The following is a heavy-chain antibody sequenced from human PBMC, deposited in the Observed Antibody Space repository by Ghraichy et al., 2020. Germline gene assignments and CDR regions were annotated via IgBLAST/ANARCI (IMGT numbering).Heavy chain of an antibody. CDR2: IGAAGDT. CDR1: GFTFSTYD. Sequence: GESLNISCAASGFTFSTYDIHWVRQATGKGLEWVSGIGAAGDTYYPGSVKGRFTISRENAKNSLYLQLNSLRAGDTAVYYCGRARDSHCLGGICSYYFDYWGQGTLVTVAS. V-gene: IGHV3-13*01. CDR3: GRARDSHCLGGICSYYFDY. D-gene: IGHD4-23*01. J-gene: IGHJ4*02.